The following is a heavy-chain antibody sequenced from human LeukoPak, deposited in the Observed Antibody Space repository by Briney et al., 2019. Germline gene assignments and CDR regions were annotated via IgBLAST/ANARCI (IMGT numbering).Heavy chain of an antibody. V-gene: IGHV1-2*06. CDR2: INPNSGGT. CDR3: ARSTLAATGDFDY. D-gene: IGHD6-13*01. J-gene: IGHJ4*02. CDR1: GYTFTGYY. Sequence: ASVKVSCKASGYTFTGYYMHWVRQAPGQGLEWMGRINPNSGGTNYAQKFQGRVTMTRDTSISTVYMEPSRLRSDDTAVYYCARSTLAATGDFDYWGQGTLVTVSS.